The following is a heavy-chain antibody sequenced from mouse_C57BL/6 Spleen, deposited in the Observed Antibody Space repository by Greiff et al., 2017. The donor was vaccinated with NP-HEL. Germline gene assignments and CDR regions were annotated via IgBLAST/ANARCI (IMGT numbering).Heavy chain of an antibody. Sequence: EESGPGLVKPSQSLSLTCSVTGYSITSGYYWNWIRQFPGNKLEWMGYISYDGSNNYNPSLKNRISITRDTSKNQFFLKLNSVTTEDTATYYCARAGANWAGQVLFDYWGQGTTLTVSS. CDR3: ARAGANWAGQVLFDY. V-gene: IGHV3-6*01. CDR2: ISYDGSN. CDR1: GYSITSGYY. D-gene: IGHD4-1*01. J-gene: IGHJ2*01.